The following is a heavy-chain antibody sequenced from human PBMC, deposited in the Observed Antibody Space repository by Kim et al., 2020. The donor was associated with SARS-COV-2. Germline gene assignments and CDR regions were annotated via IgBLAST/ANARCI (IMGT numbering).Heavy chain of an antibody. Sequence: KSRVTISVDTSKNQFSLKLSSVTAADTAVYYCARNRARSSYYGSGRGFDPWGQGTLVTVSS. CDR3: ARNRARSSYYGSGRGFDP. J-gene: IGHJ5*02. D-gene: IGHD3-10*01. V-gene: IGHV4-34*01.